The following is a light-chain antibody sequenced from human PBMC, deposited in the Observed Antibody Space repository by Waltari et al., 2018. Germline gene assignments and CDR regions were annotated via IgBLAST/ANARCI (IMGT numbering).Light chain of an antibody. Sequence: DIVMTQSPLSLAVTPGEPASLSCRSSQSLLNSNGYNYLDWFVQKPGQSPQLLIYSVSNRASGVPDRFTGSGSGTDFTLKISRVEAEDVGVYYCMQAVRTPLTFGGGTKVEIK. CDR3: MQAVRTPLT. CDR2: SVS. CDR1: QSLLNSNGYNY. J-gene: IGKJ4*01. V-gene: IGKV2-28*01.